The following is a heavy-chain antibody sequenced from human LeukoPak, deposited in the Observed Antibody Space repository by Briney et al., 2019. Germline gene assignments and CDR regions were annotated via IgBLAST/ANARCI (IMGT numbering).Heavy chain of an antibody. Sequence: GASVKVSCKASGYTFTSYGISWVRQAPGQGLEWMGWISAYNGNTNYAQKFQGRVTITRNTSISTAYMELSSLRSEDTAVYYCARGVVGNDYWGQGTLVTVSS. V-gene: IGHV1-18*01. CDR1: GYTFTSYG. D-gene: IGHD6-19*01. CDR2: ISAYNGNT. CDR3: ARGVVGNDY. J-gene: IGHJ4*02.